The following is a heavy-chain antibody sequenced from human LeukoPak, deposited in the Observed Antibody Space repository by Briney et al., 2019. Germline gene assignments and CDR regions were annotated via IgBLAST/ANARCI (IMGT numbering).Heavy chain of an antibody. D-gene: IGHD6-6*01. V-gene: IGHV4-30-4*08. CDR2: IYYSGST. CDR3: ARAGYSSSSEGNWFDP. Sequence: SETLSPTCTVSGGSISSGDYYWSWIRQPPGKGLEWIGYIYYSGSTYYNPSLKSRVTISVDTSKNQFSLKLSSVTAADTAVYYCARAGYSSSSEGNWFDPWGQGTLVTVSS. J-gene: IGHJ5*02. CDR1: GGSISSGDYY.